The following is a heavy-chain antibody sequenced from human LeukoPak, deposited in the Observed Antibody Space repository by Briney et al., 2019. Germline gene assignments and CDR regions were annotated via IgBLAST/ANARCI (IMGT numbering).Heavy chain of an antibody. V-gene: IGHV3-30*18. CDR2: ISSDGSFK. D-gene: IGHD6-13*01. J-gene: IGHJ4*02. CDR1: GFTFSKYG. Sequence: PGRSLRLSCAASGFTFSKYGMYWVRQAPGKGLEWVAVISSDGSFKDYADYVKGRFTISRDNSKNTVHLQMTSLRTEDTAVYYCAKDQSSNYFDYWGQGTLVTVSS. CDR3: AKDQSSNYFDY.